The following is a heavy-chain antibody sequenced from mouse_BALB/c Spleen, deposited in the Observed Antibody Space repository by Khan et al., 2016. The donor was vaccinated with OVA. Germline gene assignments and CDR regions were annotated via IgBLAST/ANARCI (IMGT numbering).Heavy chain of an antibody. Sequence: QVQLQQSGAELARPGASMRMSCKASGYTFTSNTMHWIKQRPGQGLEWIGYINPRSGYTNYNQNFKDKATLTADKSSSTAYMQLRSLTSGDSAVYYGARRTTGYTMDSWGQGTSVTVSS. CDR2: INPRSGYT. CDR3: ARRTTGYTMDS. CDR1: GYTFTSNT. V-gene: IGHV1-4*01. D-gene: IGHD2-14*01. J-gene: IGHJ4*01.